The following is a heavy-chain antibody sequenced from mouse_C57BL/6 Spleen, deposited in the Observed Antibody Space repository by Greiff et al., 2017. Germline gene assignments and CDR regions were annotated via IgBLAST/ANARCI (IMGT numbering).Heavy chain of an antibody. V-gene: IGHV1-64*01. CDR2: IHPNSGST. Sequence: QVQLQQPGAELVKPGASVKLSCKASGYTFTSYWMHWVKQRPGQGLEWIGMIHPNSGSTNYNEKFKSKATLTGDNSSSTAYMQLSSLKSEDSAVYYCANDSHYYGSSYGYFDVWGTGTTVTVSS. J-gene: IGHJ1*03. CDR3: ANDSHYYGSSYGYFDV. CDR1: GYTFTSYW. D-gene: IGHD1-1*01.